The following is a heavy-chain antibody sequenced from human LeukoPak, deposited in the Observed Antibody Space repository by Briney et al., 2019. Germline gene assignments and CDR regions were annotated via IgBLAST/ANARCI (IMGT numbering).Heavy chain of an antibody. D-gene: IGHD3-10*01. CDR2: MYHNGST. J-gene: IGHJ4*02. Sequence: SETLSLTCTVSGGSISIYSYYWGWIRQPPGKGLEWVGSMYHNGSTYYNPSLKSRVTISVDTSKNQFSLRLSSVTAADTAVYYCARALVRGVRLDYWGQGTLVTVSS. V-gene: IGHV4-39*01. CDR1: GGSISIYSYY. CDR3: ARALVRGVRLDY.